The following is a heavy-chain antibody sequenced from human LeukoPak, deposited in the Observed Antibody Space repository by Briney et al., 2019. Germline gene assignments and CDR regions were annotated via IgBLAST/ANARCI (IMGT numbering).Heavy chain of an antibody. Sequence: PGGSLRLSCAASGFTFSNYAMRWARQAPGKGLEWVSAISGSGGSTYYADSVKGRFTISRDNSKNTLYLQMNSLRAEDTAVYYCTKGTIWLPFDYWGQGTLVTVSS. CDR1: GFTFSNYA. J-gene: IGHJ4*02. CDR3: TKGTIWLPFDY. D-gene: IGHD5-18*01. V-gene: IGHV3-23*01. CDR2: ISGSGGST.